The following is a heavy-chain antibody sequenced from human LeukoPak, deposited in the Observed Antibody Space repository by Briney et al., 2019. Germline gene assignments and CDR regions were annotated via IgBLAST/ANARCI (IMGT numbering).Heavy chain of an antibody. D-gene: IGHD3-22*01. J-gene: IGHJ4*02. CDR1: GFTFSSYS. V-gene: IGHV4-34*01. CDR3: ARGRDYYDSSAVDY. Sequence: PGGSLRLSCAASGFTFSSYSMNWVRQPPGKGLEWIGEINHSGNTNYNPSLKSRVTISVDTSKNQFSLKLSSVTAADTAVYYCARGRDYYDSSAVDYWGQGTLVTVSS. CDR2: INHSGNT.